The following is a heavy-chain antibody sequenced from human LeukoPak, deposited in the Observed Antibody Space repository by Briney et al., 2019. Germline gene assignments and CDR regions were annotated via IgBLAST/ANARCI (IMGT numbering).Heavy chain of an antibody. Sequence: SVKVSCKASGGTFSSYAISWVRQAPGQGPEWMGRIIPILGIANYAQKFQGRVTITADKSTSTAYMELSSLRSEDTAVYYCAREEGEWLPHYFDYWGQGTLVTVSS. CDR1: GGTFSSYA. J-gene: IGHJ4*02. CDR3: AREEGEWLPHYFDY. D-gene: IGHD3-3*01. CDR2: IIPILGIA. V-gene: IGHV1-69*04.